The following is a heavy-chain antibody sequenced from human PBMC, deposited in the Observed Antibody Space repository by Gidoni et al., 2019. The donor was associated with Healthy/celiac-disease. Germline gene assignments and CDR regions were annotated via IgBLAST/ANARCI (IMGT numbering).Heavy chain of an antibody. Sequence: EVQLVESGGGLVQRGGSMRLSCAASGFTVSRNDMSWVRPAPGKGLEWVSVIYSGGSTYYADSVKGRFTISRDNSKNTLYLQMNSLRAEDTAVYYCSRGNAFDLWGQGTMVTVAS. D-gene: IGHD1-1*01. CDR1: GFTVSRND. J-gene: IGHJ3*01. V-gene: IGHV3-66*01. CDR2: IYSGGST. CDR3: SRGNAFDL.